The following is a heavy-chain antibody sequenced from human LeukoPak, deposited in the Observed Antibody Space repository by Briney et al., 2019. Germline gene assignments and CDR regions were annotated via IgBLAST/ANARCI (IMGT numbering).Heavy chain of an antibody. D-gene: IGHD1-26*01. Sequence: GGSLRLSCAASGFTFSSYWMSWVRQAPGKGLEWGSYITATGSTIYYADSVKGRFTISRDNARSSLFLSMSSLRAEDTAVYYCARSIIVGATGAFDVWGQGTMVTVS. CDR1: GFTFSSYW. J-gene: IGHJ3*01. V-gene: IGHV3-48*04. CDR3: ARSIIVGATGAFDV. CDR2: ITATGSTI.